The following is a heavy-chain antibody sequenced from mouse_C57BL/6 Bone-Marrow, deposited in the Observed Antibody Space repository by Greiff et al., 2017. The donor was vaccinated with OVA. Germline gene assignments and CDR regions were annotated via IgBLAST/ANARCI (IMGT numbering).Heavy chain of an antibody. D-gene: IGHD2-4*01. V-gene: IGHV1-9*01. Sequence: VMLVESGAELMKPGASVKLSCKATGYTFTGYWIEWVKQRPGHGLEWIGEILPGSGSTTYNEKFKGKATFTADTSSNTAYMQLSSLTTEDSAIYYCASGGYYDYDGDYWGQGTTLTVSA. CDR3: ASGGYYDYDGDY. J-gene: IGHJ2*01. CDR1: GYTFTGYW. CDR2: ILPGSGST.